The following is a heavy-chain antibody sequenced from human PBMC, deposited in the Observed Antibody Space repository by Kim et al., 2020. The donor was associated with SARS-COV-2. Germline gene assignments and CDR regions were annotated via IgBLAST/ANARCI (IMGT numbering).Heavy chain of an antibody. J-gene: IGHJ4*02. D-gene: IGHD6-6*01. CDR3: ARQWRIAARPAGCDC. CDR1: GYSFTSYW. CDR2: IYPGDSDT. Sequence: GESLKISCKGSGYSFTSYWIGWVRQMPGKGLEWMGIIYPGDSDTRYSPSFQGQVTISTDKSISTAYLQWSSLKASDTAMYYCARQWRIAARPAGCDCWGQGTLVTVSS. V-gene: IGHV5-51*01.